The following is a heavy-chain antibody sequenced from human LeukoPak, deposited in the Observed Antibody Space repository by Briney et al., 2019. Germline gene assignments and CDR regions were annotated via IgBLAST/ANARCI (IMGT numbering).Heavy chain of an antibody. CDR1: GFTFSSYG. Sequence: PGGSLRLSCAASGFTFSSYGMHWVRQAPGKGLEWVAVISYDGSNKYYADSVKGRFTISRDDSKNTLYLQMNSLRAEDTAVYYCAKDIVVVPAADSYLDYWGQPTMVDDSS. V-gene: IGHV3-30*18. D-gene: IGHD2-2*01. J-gene: IGHJ4*02. CDR2: ISYDGSNK. CDR3: AKDIVVVPAADSYLDY.